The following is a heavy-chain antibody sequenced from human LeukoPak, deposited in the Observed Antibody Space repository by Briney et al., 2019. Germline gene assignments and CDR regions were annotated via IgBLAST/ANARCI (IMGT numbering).Heavy chain of an antibody. CDR3: ARAGRYPGVLY. J-gene: IGHJ4*02. Sequence: GGSLRLSCAASGFTVSSNYMSWVRQAPGKGLEWVSVIYSGGSTYYADSVKGRFTISSDNSKNTLYLQMNSRRAEDTAVYYCARAGRYPGVLYWGQGTLVTVSS. CDR2: IYSGGST. V-gene: IGHV3-53*01. D-gene: IGHD3-16*02. CDR1: GFTVSSNY.